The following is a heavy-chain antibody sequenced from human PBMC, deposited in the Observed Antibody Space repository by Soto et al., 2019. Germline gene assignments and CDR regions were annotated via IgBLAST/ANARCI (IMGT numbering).Heavy chain of an antibody. D-gene: IGHD2-2*03. J-gene: IGHJ6*02. V-gene: IGHV4-39*01. Sequence: PSETLSLTCTVSGDSVSTNSYSWGWIRQSPGKGLEWIGTIYSSENTYYNPSFLSRVTISVDTSKNEFSLRLSSVTAADTAVYYCARLNGYCISTNCHGYYGMDVWGQGITVTVSS. CDR3: ARLNGYCISTNCHGYYGMDV. CDR2: IYSSENT. CDR1: GDSVSTNSYS.